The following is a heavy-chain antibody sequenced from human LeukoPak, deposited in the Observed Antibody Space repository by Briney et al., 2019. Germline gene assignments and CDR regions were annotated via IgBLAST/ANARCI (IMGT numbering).Heavy chain of an antibody. CDR1: GDSVSTYY. D-gene: IGHD4-17*01. J-gene: IGHJ4*02. CDR3: ARGLGLTAVTEYYFDY. CDR2: ISYSGST. V-gene: IGHV4-59*08. Sequence: PSETLSLTCTVSGDSVSTYYWSWLRQPPGKGLEWIGYISYSGSTDYNPSLKSRVTISVDTSKNQFSLKLSSVTAADTAVYYCARGLGLTAVTEYYFDYWGQGTLVTVSS.